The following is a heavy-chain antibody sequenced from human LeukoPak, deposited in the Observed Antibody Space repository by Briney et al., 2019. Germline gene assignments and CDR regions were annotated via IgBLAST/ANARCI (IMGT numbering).Heavy chain of an antibody. V-gene: IGHV3-23*01. CDR2: ISGSGGTT. CDR3: TKSRVDGRHNYHYYYMDV. J-gene: IGHJ6*03. Sequence: PGGSLRLSCAASGFTFSSYAMSWVRQAPGKGLEWVSGISGSGGTTYDADSVKGRFTISRDNSKNTLYLQMNSLRAEDTALYYCTKSRVDGRHNYHYYYMDVWGKGTTVTVSS. D-gene: IGHD5-12*01. CDR1: GFTFSSYA.